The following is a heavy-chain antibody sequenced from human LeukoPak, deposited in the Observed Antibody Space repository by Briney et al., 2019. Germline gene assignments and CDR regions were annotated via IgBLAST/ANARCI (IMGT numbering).Heavy chain of an antibody. Sequence: SETLSLTRADPGGSIGSYYWSWIRQPPRKGLEWIGYIYYSGSTNYNPSLKSRVTISVDTSKNQFSLKLSSVTAADTAVYYCARAPSGYSYGRVDYWGQGTLVSVSS. J-gene: IGHJ4*02. CDR3: ARAPSGYSYGRVDY. CDR1: GGSIGSYY. D-gene: IGHD5-18*01. V-gene: IGHV4-59*01. CDR2: IYYSGST.